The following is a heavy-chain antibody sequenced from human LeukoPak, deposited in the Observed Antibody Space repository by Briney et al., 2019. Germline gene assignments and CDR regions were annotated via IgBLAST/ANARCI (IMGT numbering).Heavy chain of an antibody. CDR2: IYHGGST. V-gene: IGHV4-38-2*02. Sequence: SQTLSLTCTVSGYSISGGYYWGWIRQPPGKGLEWIGTIYHGGSTYYNPSLESRVTISLDTSKNQFSLKLSSVTVADTAVYYCASSQWIAPGSYWGQGILVTVSS. CDR3: ASSQWIAPGSY. D-gene: IGHD2-21*01. CDR1: GYSISGGYY. J-gene: IGHJ4*02.